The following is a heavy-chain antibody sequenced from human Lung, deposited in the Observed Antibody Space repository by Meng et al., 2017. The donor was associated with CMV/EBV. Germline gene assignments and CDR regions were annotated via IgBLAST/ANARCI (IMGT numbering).Heavy chain of an antibody. D-gene: IGHD6-13*01. Sequence: ASVXVSXKASGYTLTNYYIHWVRQAPGQGLEWMGIINPSDNTTIYAQKFQGRVTMTRDTSTSTVYMELSSLRSDDTALYYCARDLGYSSSWYFQYYFDRGXQGTXVTVSS. CDR2: INPSDNTT. CDR3: ARDLGYSSSWYFQYYFDR. V-gene: IGHV1-46*01. CDR1: GYTLTNYY. J-gene: IGHJ4*01.